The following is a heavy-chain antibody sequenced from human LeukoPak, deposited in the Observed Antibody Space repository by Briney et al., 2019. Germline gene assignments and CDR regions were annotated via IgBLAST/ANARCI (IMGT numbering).Heavy chain of an antibody. Sequence: ASVKVSCKASGYTFTGYYIHWVRQAPGQGLEWVGWVNSNSGGTNYAQKFQGRVTMTRDTSTSTAYMELSRLRSDDTAVYYCASVKDQLLRDYWGQGTLVTVSS. CDR2: VNSNSGGT. CDR1: GYTFTGYY. CDR3: ASVKDQLLRDY. J-gene: IGHJ4*02. D-gene: IGHD2-2*01. V-gene: IGHV1-2*02.